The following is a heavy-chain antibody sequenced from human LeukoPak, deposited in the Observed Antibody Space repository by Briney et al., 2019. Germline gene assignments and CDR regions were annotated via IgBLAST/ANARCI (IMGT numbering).Heavy chain of an antibody. CDR3: ARTPLSSGWYGGDY. V-gene: IGHV1-69*06. D-gene: IGHD6-19*01. CDR2: IIPIFGTA. J-gene: IGHJ4*02. CDR1: VGTFRSYA. Sequence: SVKVSRKPSVGTFRSYAICWVRQAPGAGLEWMGGIIPIFGTANYAQKFQGRVTITADKSTSTAYMELSSLRSEDTTVYYCARTPLSSGWYGGDYWGQGTLVTVSS.